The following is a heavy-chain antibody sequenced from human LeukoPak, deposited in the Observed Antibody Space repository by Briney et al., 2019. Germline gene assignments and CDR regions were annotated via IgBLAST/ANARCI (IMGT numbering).Heavy chain of an antibody. CDR2: IYYSGST. D-gene: IGHD6-19*01. CDR1: GGSFSGYY. V-gene: IGHV4-59*08. J-gene: IGHJ6*02. Sequence: SETLSLTCAVYGGSFSGYYWSWIRQPPGKGLEWIGYIYYSGSTYYNPSLKSRVTISVDTSKNQFSLKLSSVTAADTAVYYCARHTYSSGWNYYYYGMDVWGQGTTVTVSS. CDR3: ARHTYSSGWNYYYYGMDV.